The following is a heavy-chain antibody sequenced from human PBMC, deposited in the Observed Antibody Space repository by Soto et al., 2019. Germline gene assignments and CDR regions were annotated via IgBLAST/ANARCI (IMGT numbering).Heavy chain of an antibody. CDR2: INHSGST. J-gene: IGHJ4*02. V-gene: IGHV4-34*01. D-gene: IGHD6-13*01. Sequence: PSETLSLTCAVYGGSFSGYYWSWIRQPPGKGLEWIGEINHSGSTNYNPSLKSRVTISVDTSKNQFSLKLSSVTAADTAVYYCARARRGFSAAAGTFYFDYWGQGTLVTVSS. CDR1: GGSFSGYY. CDR3: ARARRGFSAAAGTFYFDY.